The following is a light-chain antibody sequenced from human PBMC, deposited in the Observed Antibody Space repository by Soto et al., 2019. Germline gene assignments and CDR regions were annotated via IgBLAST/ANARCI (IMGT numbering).Light chain of an antibody. V-gene: IGKV3-11*01. CDR3: QQRSNWPLT. CDR2: DAS. Sequence: EIVLTQSPATLSLSPGERATLSCRASQSVSSYLAWYQQKPGQAPRLLIYDASNRATGIPARFSGSGSGTDFTLPISTLEPEDFAFYYCQQRSNWPLTFGGGTKV. J-gene: IGKJ4*01. CDR1: QSVSSY.